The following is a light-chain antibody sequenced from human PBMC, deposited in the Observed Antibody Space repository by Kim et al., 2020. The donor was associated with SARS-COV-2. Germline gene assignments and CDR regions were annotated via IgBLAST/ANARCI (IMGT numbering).Light chain of an antibody. Sequence: AIQMTQSPSSLSASVGDRVTITCRASQGIRNDLGWYQQKPGKAPKLLVYAASSLQSGVPSRFSGSGSGTDFTLTISSLQPEDFASYYCLQDYNYPWTFGQGTKVEIK. J-gene: IGKJ1*01. V-gene: IGKV1-6*01. CDR1: QGIRND. CDR3: LQDYNYPWT. CDR2: AAS.